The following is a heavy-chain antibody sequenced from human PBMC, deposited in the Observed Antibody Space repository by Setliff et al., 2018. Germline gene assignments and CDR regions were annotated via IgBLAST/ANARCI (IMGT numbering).Heavy chain of an antibody. V-gene: IGHV3-7*01. J-gene: IGHJ4*02. CDR3: FGAGTCSY. Sequence: GGSLRLSCGASGFTYNNCWVSWVRQAPGKGLEWLASINPDGSEKYYVDSVKGRFTISRDNAKNSLSLQMNSLRTEETAVYYCFGAGTCSYWGQGTLVTVSS. CDR1: GFTYNNCW. D-gene: IGHD3-10*01. CDR2: INPDGSEK.